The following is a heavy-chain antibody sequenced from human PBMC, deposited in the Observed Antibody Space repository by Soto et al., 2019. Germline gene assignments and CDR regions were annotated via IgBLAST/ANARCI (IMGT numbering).Heavy chain of an antibody. CDR1: GYYISSGYY. V-gene: IGHV4-38-2*02. Sequence: SETLSLTCAVSGYYISSGYYWGWIRQPPGKGLEWIGSIYHSGSTYYNPSLKSRVTISVDTSKNQFSLKLSSVTAADTAMYYCARDGYYDFWSAKYYFDYWGQGTLVTVSS. CDR3: ARDGYYDFWSAKYYFDY. J-gene: IGHJ4*02. CDR2: IYHSGST. D-gene: IGHD3-3*01.